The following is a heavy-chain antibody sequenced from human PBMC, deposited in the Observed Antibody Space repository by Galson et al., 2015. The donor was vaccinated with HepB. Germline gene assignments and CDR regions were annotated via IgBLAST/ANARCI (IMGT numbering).Heavy chain of an antibody. J-gene: IGHJ6*02. V-gene: IGHV3-23*01. Sequence: SLRLSCATSGFSFFDYAMSWVRQAPGKGLEWVSVISDSGDTTNYADSVKGRFIISRYNSKNILYLQMNSLRDEDTAVYYCAKELFSLREYKVGEIVPSEQYGIDVWGQGTTVTVSS. D-gene: IGHD1/OR15-1a*01. CDR1: GFSFFDYA. CDR3: AKELFSLREYKVGEIVPSEQYGIDV. CDR2: ISDSGDTT.